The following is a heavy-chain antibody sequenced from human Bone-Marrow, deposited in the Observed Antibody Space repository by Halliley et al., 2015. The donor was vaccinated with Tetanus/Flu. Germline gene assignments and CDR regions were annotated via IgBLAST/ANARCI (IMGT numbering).Heavy chain of an antibody. Sequence: KGLEWIGFGYYTGSTNYNPPLKSRVTISVDTPKNQFSRKMSSVTAADTAVYYCARGTAMDVWGQGTTVSVSS. CDR2: GYYTGST. J-gene: IGHJ6*02. V-gene: IGHV4-59*01. CDR3: ARGTAMDV.